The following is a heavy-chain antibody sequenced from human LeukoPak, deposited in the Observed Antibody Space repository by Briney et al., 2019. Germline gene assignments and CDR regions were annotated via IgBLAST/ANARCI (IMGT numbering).Heavy chain of an antibody. Sequence: SETLSLTCTVSGGSISSSSYYWGWIRQPPGKGLEWIGSIYYSGSTYYNPSLKSRVTISEDTSKNQFSLKLSSVTAADTAVYYCARQPPGIAAAGTADYYYMDVWGKGTTVTVSS. J-gene: IGHJ6*03. CDR2: IYYSGST. V-gene: IGHV4-39*01. D-gene: IGHD6-13*01. CDR3: ARQPPGIAAAGTADYYYMDV. CDR1: GGSISSSSYY.